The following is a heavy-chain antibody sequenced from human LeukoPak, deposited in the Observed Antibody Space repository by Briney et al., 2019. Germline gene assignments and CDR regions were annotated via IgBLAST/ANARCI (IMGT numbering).Heavy chain of an antibody. Sequence: GGSLRLSCAASGFSFSSYWMHWVRQAPGKGLVWVSRIKTDGSSATYADSVKGRFTISRDNSKNTLYLQMNSLRAEDTAVYYCATGGSQFDYWGQGTLVTVSS. CDR2: IKTDGSSA. D-gene: IGHD3-16*01. CDR3: ATGGSQFDY. CDR1: GFSFSSYW. J-gene: IGHJ4*02. V-gene: IGHV3-74*01.